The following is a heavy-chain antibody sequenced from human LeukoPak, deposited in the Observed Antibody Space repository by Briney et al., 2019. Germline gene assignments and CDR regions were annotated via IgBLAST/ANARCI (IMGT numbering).Heavy chain of an antibody. D-gene: IGHD3-3*01. CDR1: GFTFSSYW. J-gene: IGHJ4*02. V-gene: IGHV3-74*01. Sequence: GGSLRLSCAASGFTFSSYWMHWVRQAPGKGLVWVSRINSDGSSTSYADSVKGRFTISRDNAKNTLYLQMNSLRAEDTAVYYCARGGYVFWSGYFIDYWGQGTLVTVSS. CDR2: INSDGSST. CDR3: ARGGYVFWSGYFIDY.